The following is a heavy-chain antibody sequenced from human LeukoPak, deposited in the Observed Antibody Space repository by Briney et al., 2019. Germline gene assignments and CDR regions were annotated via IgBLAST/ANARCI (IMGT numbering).Heavy chain of an antibody. J-gene: IGHJ4*02. Sequence: ASVKVSYKASGYTFTGYYMHWVRQAPGQGLEWMGWINPNSGGTSYAQKFQGRVTVTRDTSISTAYMDLTRLRSDDTAVYYCARGRNIVAAATPLFDYWGQGTLVTVSS. CDR3: ARGRNIVAAATPLFDY. CDR2: INPNSGGT. D-gene: IGHD1-26*01. V-gene: IGHV1-2*02. CDR1: GYTFTGYY.